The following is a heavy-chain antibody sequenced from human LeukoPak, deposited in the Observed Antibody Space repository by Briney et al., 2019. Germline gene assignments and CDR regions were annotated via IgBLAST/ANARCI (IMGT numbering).Heavy chain of an antibody. CDR3: AKDTPISVTTGSDAFDI. Sequence: GSLRLSCAASGFPFSSYAMSWVRQAPGKGLEWVAAISGSGGSTYYADSVKGRFTISRDNSKNTLYLQMNSLRAEDTAVYYCAKDTPISVTTGSDAFDIWGQGTMVTVSS. CDR2: ISGSGGST. V-gene: IGHV3-23*01. D-gene: IGHD4-17*01. CDR1: GFPFSSYA. J-gene: IGHJ3*02.